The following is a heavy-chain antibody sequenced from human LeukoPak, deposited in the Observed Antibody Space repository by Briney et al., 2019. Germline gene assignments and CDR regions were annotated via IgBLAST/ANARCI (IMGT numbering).Heavy chain of an antibody. D-gene: IGHD1-7*01. V-gene: IGHV4-34*01. CDR2: INHSGST. J-gene: IGHJ4*02. Sequence: SETLSLICAVYGGSFSGYYWSWIRQPPGKGLEWIGEINHSGSTNYNPSLKSRVTISVDTSKNQFSLKLSSVTAADTAVYYCARRRAWNFADYWGQGTLVTVSS. CDR3: ARRRAWNFADY. CDR1: GGSFSGYY.